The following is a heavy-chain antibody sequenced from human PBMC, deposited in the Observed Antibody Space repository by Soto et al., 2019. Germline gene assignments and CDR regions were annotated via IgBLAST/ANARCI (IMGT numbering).Heavy chain of an antibody. CDR3: AKGKSSGGGSYYFYFDY. CDR1: GFTFSSYG. V-gene: IGHV3-30*18. Sequence: HPGGSLRLSCAASGFTFSSYGMHWVRQAPGKGLEWVAVISYDGSNKYYADSVKGRFTISRDNSKNTLYLQMNSLRAEDTAVYYCAKGKSSGGGSYYFYFDYWGQGTLVTVSS. CDR2: ISYDGSNK. D-gene: IGHD1-26*01. J-gene: IGHJ4*02.